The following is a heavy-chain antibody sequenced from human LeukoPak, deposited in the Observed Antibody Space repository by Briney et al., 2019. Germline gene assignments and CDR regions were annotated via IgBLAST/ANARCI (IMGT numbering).Heavy chain of an antibody. CDR2: IYYSGRT. CDR1: GGSIMVAAYS. J-gene: IGHJ3*02. D-gene: IGHD4-23*01. V-gene: IGHV4-30-2*01. Sequence: PSETLTLTCTASGGSIMVAAYSWSWIRQPPGKGLEWIGYIYYSGRTYYNPSLKRRFTISLDRSKNQFSLKLSSVTAADTAVYFCARGYGDNSGAFDIWGQGTLVTVPS. CDR3: ARGYGDNSGAFDI.